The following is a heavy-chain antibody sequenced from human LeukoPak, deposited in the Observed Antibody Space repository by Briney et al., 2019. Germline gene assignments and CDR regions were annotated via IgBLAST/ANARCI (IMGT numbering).Heavy chain of an antibody. CDR2: MYYSGST. J-gene: IGHJ3*02. D-gene: IGHD1-26*01. V-gene: IGHV4-61*08. CDR3: ARDRGSYLPGGAFDI. CDR1: GGSISSGGYS. Sequence: SETLSLTCAVSGGSISSGGYSWSWIRQPPGKGLEWIGYMYYSGSTNYNPSLKSRVTISVDTSKNQFSLKLSSVTAADTAVYYCARDRGSYLPGGAFDIWGQGTMVTVSS.